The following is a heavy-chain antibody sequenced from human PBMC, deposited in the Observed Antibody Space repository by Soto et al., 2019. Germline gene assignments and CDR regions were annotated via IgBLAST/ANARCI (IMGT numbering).Heavy chain of an antibody. J-gene: IGHJ6*02. D-gene: IGHD6-13*01. V-gene: IGHV4-39*01. CDR3: ARSIAAAASSYYYYYYGMDV. CDR1: GGSISSSSYY. CDR2: IYYSGST. Sequence: SETLSLTCTVPGGSISSSSYYWGWIRQPPGKGLEWIGSIYYSGSTYYNPSLKSRVTISVDTSKNQFSLKLSSVTAADTAVYYCARSIAAAASSYYYYYYGMDVWGQGTTVTVSS.